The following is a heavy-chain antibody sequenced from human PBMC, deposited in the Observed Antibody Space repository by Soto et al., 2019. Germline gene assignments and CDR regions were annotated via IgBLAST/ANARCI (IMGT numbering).Heavy chain of an antibody. J-gene: IGHJ4*02. V-gene: IGHV4-59*12. D-gene: IGHD5-18*01. CDR3: AREPGYSYGYVMYFDY. CDR1: GGSISSYY. Sequence: SETLSLTCTVSGGSISSYYWSWIRQPPGKGLEWIGYIYYSGSTNYNPSLKSRVTISVDTSKNQFSLKLSSVTAADTAVYYCAREPGYSYGYVMYFDYWGQGTLVTVSS. CDR2: IYYSGST.